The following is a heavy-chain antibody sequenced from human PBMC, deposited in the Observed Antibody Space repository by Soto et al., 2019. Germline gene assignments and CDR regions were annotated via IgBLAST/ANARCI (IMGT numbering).Heavy chain of an antibody. CDR3: VRAGRHFPTSHYYYYYMDV. CDR2: ISAYDGDT. CDR1: GFNFIAYG. J-gene: IGHJ6*03. V-gene: IGHV1-18*01. Sequence: QVQLVQSGAEVKEPGASVKVSCKTSGFNFIAYGFAWVRQAPGQGLEWMGWISAYDGDTKYPQKVQGRVTMTTDTSPTTAYMELRSLRSDDTAVYYCVRAGRHFPTSHYYYYYMDVWGKGTTVTVSS. D-gene: IGHD3-10*01.